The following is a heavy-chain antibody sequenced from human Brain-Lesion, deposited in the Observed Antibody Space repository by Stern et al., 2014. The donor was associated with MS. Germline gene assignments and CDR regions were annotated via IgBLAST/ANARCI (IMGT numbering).Heavy chain of an antibody. Sequence: QLVQSGPGLVKPSQTLSLSCTVSGGSISSGGYYWSWIRQPAGKGLEWIGRIFNSGSTSYNPSLKSRVTISIATSKNQFSLRLNPMTAADTAVYYCARGRVVPGFQYYATDVWGQGTTVIVSS. CDR1: GGSISSGGYY. CDR3: ARGRVVPGFQYYATDV. V-gene: IGHV4-61*02. D-gene: IGHD2-2*01. CDR2: IFNSGST. J-gene: IGHJ6*02.